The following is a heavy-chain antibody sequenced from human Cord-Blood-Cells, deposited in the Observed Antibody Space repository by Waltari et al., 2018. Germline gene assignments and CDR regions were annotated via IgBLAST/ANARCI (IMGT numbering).Heavy chain of an antibody. Sequence: EVQLVESGGGLVQPGGSLRLSCAASGFTFSSYEMNWVRQAPGKGLEWVSYISSSGSTIYYADSVKGRFTISRDNAKNSLYLQMNSLRAEDTAVYYCAREFGDSWSDYWGQGTLVTVSS. CDR1: GFTFSSYE. J-gene: IGHJ4*02. CDR3: AREFGDSWSDY. V-gene: IGHV3-48*03. CDR2: ISSSGSTI. D-gene: IGHD6-13*01.